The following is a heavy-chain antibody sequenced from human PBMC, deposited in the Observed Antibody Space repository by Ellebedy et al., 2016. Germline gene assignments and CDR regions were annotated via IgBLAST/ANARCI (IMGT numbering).Heavy chain of an antibody. CDR3: ATTKYCSSTSCYLDY. J-gene: IGHJ4*02. V-gene: IGHV5-51*01. CDR1: GYSFTSYW. D-gene: IGHD2-2*01. Sequence: GESLKISXKGSGYSFTSYWIGWVRQMPGKGLEWMGIIYPGDSDTRYSPSFQGQVTISADKSISTAYLQWSSLKASDTAMYYCATTKYCSSTSCYLDYWGQGTLVTVSS. CDR2: IYPGDSDT.